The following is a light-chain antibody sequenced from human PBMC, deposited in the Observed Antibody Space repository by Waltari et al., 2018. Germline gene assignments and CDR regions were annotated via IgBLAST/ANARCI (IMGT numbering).Light chain of an antibody. V-gene: IGLV1-44*01. CDR3: AAWDYSLGGQV. J-gene: IGLJ3*02. CDR2: YND. CDR1: SSNVGRGP. Sequence: QSVLTQPPSVSGPPGQRVTIPCTGSSSNVGRGPVNWYQQLPGTAPKLLIYYNDQRPSGVPERFSGSTSGTSASLAISGLQSDDEAHYHCAAWDYSLGGQVFGGGTQLTVL.